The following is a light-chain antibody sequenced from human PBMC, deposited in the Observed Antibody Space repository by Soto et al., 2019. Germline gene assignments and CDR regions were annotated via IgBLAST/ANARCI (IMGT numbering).Light chain of an antibody. Sequence: QSALTQPASVSGSPGQSITISCTGTSSDVGSHNLVSWYQQHPDRAPKLMIYEGSKRPSGVSNRFSGSKSGNTASLTISGLQAEDEADYFCCSYAGSSTYIFGSGTKDRP. J-gene: IGLJ1*01. CDR2: EGS. CDR1: SSDVGSHNL. V-gene: IGLV2-23*01. CDR3: CSYAGSSTYI.